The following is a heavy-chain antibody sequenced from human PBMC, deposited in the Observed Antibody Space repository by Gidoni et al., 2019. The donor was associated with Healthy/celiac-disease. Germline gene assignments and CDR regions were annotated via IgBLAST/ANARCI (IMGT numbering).Heavy chain of an antibody. CDR3: ARAEFEIAVAAPFDY. J-gene: IGHJ4*02. CDR1: GFPFDDYG. V-gene: IGHV3-20*04. D-gene: IGHD6-19*01. Sequence: EVQLVESGGGVVRPGGSLRLSCAAPGFPFDDYGMSWVRHAPGKGLEWVSGINCNGGSTGYADSVKGRFTISRDNAKNSLYLQMNSLRAEDTALYYCARAEFEIAVAAPFDYWGQGTLVTVSS. CDR2: INCNGGST.